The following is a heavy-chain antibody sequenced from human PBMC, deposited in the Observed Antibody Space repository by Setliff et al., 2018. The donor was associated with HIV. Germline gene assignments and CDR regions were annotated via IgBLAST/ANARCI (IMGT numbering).Heavy chain of an antibody. CDR2: IYYSGST. Sequence: SETLSLTCTVSGGSISSSSYYWGWIRQPPGKGLEWIGSIYYSGSTYYNPSLKSRVTISVDTSKNQFSLKLSSVTAADTAVYYCARGYGSGSYYSIYHNYWGQGTLVTVSS. CDR1: GGSISSSSYY. D-gene: IGHD3-10*01. J-gene: IGHJ4*02. CDR3: ARGYGSGSYYSIYHNY. V-gene: IGHV4-39*01.